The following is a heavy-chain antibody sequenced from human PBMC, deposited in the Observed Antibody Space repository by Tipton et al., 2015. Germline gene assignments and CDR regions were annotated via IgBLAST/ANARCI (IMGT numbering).Heavy chain of an antibody. J-gene: IGHJ6*02. Sequence: LRLSCSLSGGSFYTYYGTWIRQPPGQGLEWIGEIYHSGITNYNPSLRGRFTISLRTSKNQLSLKVDSVTAADTAIYYCARGGSPIIEMAYHHYGLDVWGQGTTVTVSS. V-gene: IGHV4-34*01. CDR3: ARGGSPIIEMAYHHYGLDV. CDR2: IYHSGIT. CDR1: GGSFYTYY. D-gene: IGHD5-24*01.